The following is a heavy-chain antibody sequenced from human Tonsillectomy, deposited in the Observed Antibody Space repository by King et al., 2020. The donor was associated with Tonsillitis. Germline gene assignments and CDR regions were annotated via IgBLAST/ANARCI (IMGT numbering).Heavy chain of an antibody. J-gene: IGHJ4*02. V-gene: IGHV3-7*01. CDR1: GFTFGIFS. CDR3: ARDHDYYDSSGSGADY. D-gene: IGHD3-22*01. Sequence: VQLVVSGGGLVQPGGSLRLSCAASGFTFGIFSMTWVRQAPGKGLEWVANIKQDGSEKYYVASVKGRFTISRDNAKNSLNLQMNSLRAEDTALYYCARDHDYYDSSGSGADYWGQGTLVSVSS. CDR2: IKQDGSEK.